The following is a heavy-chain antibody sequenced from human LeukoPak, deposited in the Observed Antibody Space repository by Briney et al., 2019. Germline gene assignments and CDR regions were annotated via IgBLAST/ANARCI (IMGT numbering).Heavy chain of an antibody. CDR2: INHSGST. D-gene: IGHD2-15*01. CDR1: GGSFSGYY. V-gene: IGHV4-34*01. J-gene: IGHJ5*02. CDR3: ARGLGVVVVAARPNWFDP. Sequence: PSETLSLTCAVYGGSFSGYYWSWIRQPPGKGLEWIGEINHSGSTNYNPSLKSRVTISVDTSKNQFSLKLSSVTAADTAVYYCARGLGVVVVAARPNWFDPWGQGTLVTVSS.